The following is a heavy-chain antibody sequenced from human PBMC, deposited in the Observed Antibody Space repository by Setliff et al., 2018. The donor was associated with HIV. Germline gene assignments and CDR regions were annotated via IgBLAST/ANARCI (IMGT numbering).Heavy chain of an antibody. Sequence: SETLSLTCAVSGGSISSGYYYWSWIRQHPGKGLEWIGYISYTGSTYYNPSLKSRLTISIDTSKNQFSLKLSSVTAADTAVYFCARGRGSSSSWPIDYWGQGTLVTVSS. CDR1: GGSISSGYYY. V-gene: IGHV4-31*11. D-gene: IGHD6-13*01. CDR2: ISYTGST. J-gene: IGHJ4*02. CDR3: ARGRGSSSSWPIDY.